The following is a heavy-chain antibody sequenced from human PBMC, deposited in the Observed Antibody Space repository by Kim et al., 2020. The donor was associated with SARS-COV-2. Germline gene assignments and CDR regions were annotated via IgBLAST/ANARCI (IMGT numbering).Heavy chain of an antibody. Sequence: GGSLRLSCAASGFTFSSYGMHWVRQAPGKGLEWVAVISYDGSNKYYADSVKGRFTISRDNSKNTLYLQMNSLRAEDTAVYYWAKDPGSSSWKIDYWGQG. CDR2: ISYDGSNK. D-gene: IGHD6-13*01. CDR1: GFTFSSYG. J-gene: IGHJ4*02. CDR3: AKDPGSSSWKIDY. V-gene: IGHV3-30*18.